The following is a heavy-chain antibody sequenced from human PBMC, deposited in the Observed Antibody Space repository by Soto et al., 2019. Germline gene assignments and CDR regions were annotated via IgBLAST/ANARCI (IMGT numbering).Heavy chain of an antibody. CDR1: GFTFSHYG. J-gene: IGHJ6*02. CDR2: IWHHGGNK. Sequence: QMQLEASGGGVVQPGRSLRLSCVASGFTFSHYGMHWVRQAPGKGLEWVAVIWHHGGNKYYADSVKGRFTISRDNARNTRYLQMDSLRGEDTGVYYCVSDETQLERRPSYGKDVWGRGTTVIVSS. D-gene: IGHD1-1*01. V-gene: IGHV3-33*01. CDR3: VSDETQLERRPSYGKDV.